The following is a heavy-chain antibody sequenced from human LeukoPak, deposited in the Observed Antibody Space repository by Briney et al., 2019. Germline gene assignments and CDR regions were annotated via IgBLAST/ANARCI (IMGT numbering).Heavy chain of an antibody. V-gene: IGHV3-30*04. Sequence: GRTLRLSCAVSGFTFINYAVPWVRQAPARGLEVVAVISFDGSDTYYADSVRGRFTVSRDNAKNTLYLQMNSLRVEDTAVYYCARRAVAGGFYGWWGQGTLVTVSS. CDR1: GFTFINYA. CDR2: ISFDGSDT. CDR3: ARRAVAGGFYGW. D-gene: IGHD6-19*01. J-gene: IGHJ4*02.